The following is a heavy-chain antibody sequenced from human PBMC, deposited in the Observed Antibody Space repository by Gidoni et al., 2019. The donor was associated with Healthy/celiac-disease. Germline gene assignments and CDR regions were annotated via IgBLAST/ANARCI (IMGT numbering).Heavy chain of an antibody. V-gene: IGHV4-34*01. CDR3: AMLDYDILTGYYRDY. CDR2: INHSGST. J-gene: IGHJ4*02. D-gene: IGHD3-9*01. Sequence: VQLPQWCAGLFKPSETLSHSCAVQGRSLSGYYWSWIRQPPGKGLEWIGEINHSGSTNYNPSLKSRVTISVDTSKNQFSLKLSSVTAADTAVYYCAMLDYDILTGYYRDYWGQGTLVTVSS. CDR1: GRSLSGYY.